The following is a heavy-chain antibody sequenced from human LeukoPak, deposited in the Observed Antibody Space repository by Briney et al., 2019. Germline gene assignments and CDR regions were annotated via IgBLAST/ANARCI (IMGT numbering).Heavy chain of an antibody. J-gene: IGHJ6*02. D-gene: IGHD6-13*01. CDR3: ARAGDSSSWYDGYYYYGMDV. Sequence: GGSLRLPCGASGFTFSEYYMMWLRRARGKALEWVSYIRSSGSTIYYADSVKGRFTISRDNAKNSLYLQMNSLRAEDTAVYYCARAGDSSSWYDGYYYYGMDVWGQGTTVTVSS. CDR2: IRSSGSTI. CDR1: GFTFSEYY. V-gene: IGHV3-11*01.